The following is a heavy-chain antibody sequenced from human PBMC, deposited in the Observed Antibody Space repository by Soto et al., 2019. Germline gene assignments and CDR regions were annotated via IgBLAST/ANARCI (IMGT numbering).Heavy chain of an antibody. D-gene: IGHD5-18*01. CDR3: ASHRHSYGVYYFDY. CDR1: GGSISNYY. CDR2: IYYSGST. J-gene: IGHJ4*02. Sequence: QVQLQESGPGLVKPSETLSLTCIVSGGSISNYYWSWIRQPPGKGLEWIGYIYYSGSTNYNPSPTSRVTKPVDTSKNQFPLKLTSVSAADPPVYYCASHRHSYGVYYFDYWGQGTLVTVSS. V-gene: IGHV4-59*08.